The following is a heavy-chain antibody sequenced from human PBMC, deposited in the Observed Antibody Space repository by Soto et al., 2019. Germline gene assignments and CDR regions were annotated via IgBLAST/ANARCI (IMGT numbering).Heavy chain of an antibody. CDR2: IYHSGST. D-gene: IGHD2-21*02. J-gene: IGHJ4*02. V-gene: IGHV4-30-2*01. CDR1: GGSISSGGYS. Sequence: LSLTCAVSGGSISSGGYSWSWIRQPPGKGLEWIGYIYHSGSTYYNPSLKSRVTISVDRSKNQFSLKLSSVTAADTAVYYCARAICGGDCYSFGYWGQGTLVTVSS. CDR3: ARAICGGDCYSFGY.